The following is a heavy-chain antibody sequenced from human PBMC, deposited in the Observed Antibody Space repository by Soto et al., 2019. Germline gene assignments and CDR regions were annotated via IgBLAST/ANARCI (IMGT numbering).Heavy chain of an antibody. D-gene: IGHD2-15*01. J-gene: IGHJ3*02. V-gene: IGHV1-69*01. CDR1: GGTFSSYA. CDR3: ARGGLGYCSGGSCYTDDAFDI. Sequence: QVQLVQSGAEVKKPGSSVKVSCKASGGTFSSYAISWVRQAPEQGLEWMGGIIPIFGTANYAQKFQGRVTISADESTSTAYMELSSLRSEDTAVYYCARGGLGYCSGGSCYTDDAFDIWGQGTMVTVSS. CDR2: IIPIFGTA.